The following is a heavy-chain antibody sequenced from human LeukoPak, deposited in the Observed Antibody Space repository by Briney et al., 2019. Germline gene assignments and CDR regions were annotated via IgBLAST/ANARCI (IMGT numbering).Heavy chain of an antibody. CDR2: ISYDGSNK. V-gene: IGHV3-30*18. D-gene: IGHD3-10*01. CDR3: AKDGPVTMVRGVIEYYFDY. J-gene: IGHJ4*02. Sequence: GGPLRLSCAASGFTFSSYGMRWVRQAPGKGLEWVAVISYDGSNKYYADSVKGRFTISRDNSKNTLYLQMNSLRAEDTAVYYCAKDGPVTMVRGVIEYYFDYWGQGTLVTVSS. CDR1: GFTFSSYG.